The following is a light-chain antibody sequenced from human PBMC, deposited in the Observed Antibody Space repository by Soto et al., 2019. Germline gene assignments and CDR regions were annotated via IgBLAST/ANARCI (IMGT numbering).Light chain of an antibody. CDR2: DAS. CDR3: QQRSNWPPT. J-gene: IGKJ5*01. V-gene: IGKV3-11*01. CDR1: QSVSSY. Sequence: EIVLTQSPAPLSFSPGERATLSCRASQSVSSYLAWYQQKPGQAPRLLIYDASNRATGIPARFSGSGSGTDFTLTISSLEPEDFAVYDCQQRSNWPPTFGQGTRLESK.